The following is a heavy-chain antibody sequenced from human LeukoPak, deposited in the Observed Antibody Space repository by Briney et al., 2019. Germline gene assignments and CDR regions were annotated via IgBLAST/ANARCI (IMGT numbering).Heavy chain of an antibody. D-gene: IGHD2-2*01. CDR3: AVLSSSTNLLDY. V-gene: IGHV4-4*02. J-gene: IGHJ4*02. CDR2: IYHSGST. Sequence: PSETLSLTCAVSGGSISSSNWRSWVRQPPGKGLEWIGEIYHSGSTNYNPSLMSRVTISVDTSKNQFSLKLSSVTAADTAVYYCAVLSSSTNLLDYWGQGTLVTVSS. CDR1: GGSISSSNW.